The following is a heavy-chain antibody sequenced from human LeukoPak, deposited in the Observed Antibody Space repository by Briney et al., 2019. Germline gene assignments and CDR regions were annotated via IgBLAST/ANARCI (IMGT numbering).Heavy chain of an antibody. V-gene: IGHV4-34*01. D-gene: IGHD6-6*01. J-gene: IGHJ5*02. CDR1: GGSFSGYY. CDR3: ASSSIAARNWFDP. Sequence: SETLSLTCAVYGGSFSGYYWSWIRQPPGKGLEWIGETNHSGSTNYNPSLKSRVTISVDTSKNQFSLKLSSVTAADTAVYYCASSSIAARNWFDPWGQGTLVTVSS. CDR2: TNHSGST.